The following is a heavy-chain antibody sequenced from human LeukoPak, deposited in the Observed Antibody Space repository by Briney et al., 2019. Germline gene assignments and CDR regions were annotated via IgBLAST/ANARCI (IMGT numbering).Heavy chain of an antibody. Sequence: SVKVSCKASGGTFSSYAISWVRQAPGQGLEWMGRIIPILGIANYAQKFQGRVTITADKSTSTAYMELSSLRSEDTAVYYCARAGNLGLPFNWFDPWGQGTLVTVSS. CDR2: IIPILGIA. D-gene: IGHD3-10*01. CDR1: GGTFSSYA. CDR3: ARAGNLGLPFNWFDP. J-gene: IGHJ5*02. V-gene: IGHV1-69*04.